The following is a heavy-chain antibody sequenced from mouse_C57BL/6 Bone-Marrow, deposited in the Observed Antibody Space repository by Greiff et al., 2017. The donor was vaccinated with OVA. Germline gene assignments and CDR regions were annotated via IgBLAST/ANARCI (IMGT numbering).Heavy chain of an antibody. V-gene: IGHV1-15*01. CDR1: GYTFTDYE. J-gene: IGHJ1*03. CDR2: IDPETGGT. CDR3: TRGGYGSIYWYFDV. Sequence: QVQLQQSGAELVRPGASVTLSCKASGYTFTDYEMHWVKQTPVHGLEWIGAIDPETGGTAYNQKFKGKAILTADKSSSTAYMELRSLTSEDSAVYYCTRGGYGSIYWYFDVWGTGTTVTVSS. D-gene: IGHD1-1*01.